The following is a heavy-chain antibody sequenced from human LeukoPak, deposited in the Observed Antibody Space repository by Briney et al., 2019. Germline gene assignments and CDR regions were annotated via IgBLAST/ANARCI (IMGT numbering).Heavy chain of an antibody. Sequence: GSLRLSCAASGFTFSDYWMTWVRQAPGKGLEWIGEINHSGSTNYNPSLKSRVTISVDTSKNQFSLKLSSVTAADTAVYYCASWDYDFWSGYYSRGWFDPWGQGTLVTVSS. J-gene: IGHJ5*02. V-gene: IGHV4-34*01. CDR3: ASWDYDFWSGYYSRGWFDP. CDR2: INHSGST. D-gene: IGHD3-3*01. CDR1: GFTFSDYW.